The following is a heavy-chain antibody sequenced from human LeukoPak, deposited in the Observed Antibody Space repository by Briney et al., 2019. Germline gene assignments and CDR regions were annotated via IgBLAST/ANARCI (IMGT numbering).Heavy chain of an antibody. CDR1: GYTFTDYY. J-gene: IGHJ6*03. CDR2: INPNTAGT. Sequence: GASVRVSCKASGYTFTDYYMHWVRQAPGQGLEWMGWINPNTAGTNYAQKFLGGVTLTWDTSISTAYMELTRLTSDDTAVYYCATSAGDYRAGHYYYMGVWGKGTSVTVSS. D-gene: IGHD4-11*01. V-gene: IGHV1-2*02. CDR3: ATSAGDYRAGHYYYMGV.